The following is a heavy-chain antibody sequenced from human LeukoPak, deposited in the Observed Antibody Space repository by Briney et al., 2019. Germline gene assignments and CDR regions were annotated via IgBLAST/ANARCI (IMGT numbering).Heavy chain of an antibody. V-gene: IGHV4-34*01. J-gene: IGHJ4*02. CDR3: ARGPPTRVLRYFDWLWDTFDY. D-gene: IGHD3-9*01. CDR1: GGSLSDNY. Sequence: SETLSLTCAVYGGSLSDNYWSWIRQPPGKGLEWIGEINHSGSTNYNPSLKSRVTISVDTSKNQFSLKLSSVTAADTAVYYCARGPPTRVLRYFDWLWDTFDYWGQGTLVTVSS. CDR2: INHSGST.